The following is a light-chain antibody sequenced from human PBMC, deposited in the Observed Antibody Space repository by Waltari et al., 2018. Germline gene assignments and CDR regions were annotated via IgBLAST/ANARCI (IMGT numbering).Light chain of an antibody. J-gene: IGKJ3*01. CDR2: DAS. CDR1: QSVSSY. Sequence: EIVLTQSLATLSLSPGERATLSCRASQSVSSYLAWYQQKPGQAPRLLIYDASNRATGIPARFSGSGSGTDFTLTISSLEPEDFAVYYCQQRSNWPLTFGPGTKVDIK. V-gene: IGKV3-11*01. CDR3: QQRSNWPLT.